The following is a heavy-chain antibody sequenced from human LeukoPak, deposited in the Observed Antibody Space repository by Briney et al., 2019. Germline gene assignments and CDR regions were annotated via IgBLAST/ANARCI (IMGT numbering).Heavy chain of an antibody. J-gene: IGHJ4*02. V-gene: IGHV1-2*06. CDR2: INPNSGGT. D-gene: IGHD3-16*01. CDR1: GYTFTRYA. CDR3: ARVWGGWRPFAY. Sequence: ASVKVSCKASGYTFTRYAMNWLRQAPGQGLEWMGRINPNSGGTNYAQKFQGRVTMTRDTSISTAYMELSRLRSDDAAVYYCARVWGGWRPFAYWGQGTLVTVSS.